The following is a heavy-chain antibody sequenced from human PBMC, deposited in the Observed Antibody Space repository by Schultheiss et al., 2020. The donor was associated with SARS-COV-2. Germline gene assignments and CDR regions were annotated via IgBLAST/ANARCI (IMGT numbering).Heavy chain of an antibody. V-gene: IGHV3-23*01. CDR1: GFTFSSYA. Sequence: GESLKISCAASGFTFSSYALSWVRQAPGKGLEWVSAISGSGGSTYYADSVKGRFTISRDNSKNTLYLEMNSLRAEDTAVYYCAKEKGDSPNPGWFDPWGQGTLVTVSS. J-gene: IGHJ5*02. CDR3: AKEKGDSPNPGWFDP. CDR2: ISGSGGST. D-gene: IGHD2-21*02.